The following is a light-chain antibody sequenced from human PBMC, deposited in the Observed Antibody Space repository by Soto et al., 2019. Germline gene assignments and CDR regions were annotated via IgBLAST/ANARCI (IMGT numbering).Light chain of an antibody. J-gene: IGLJ3*02. CDR1: RSDVGGYNF. Sequence: QSALTQPASVSGSPGQSITISCTGTRSDVGGYNFVSWYQQYPGKAPKLMIYEVSYRPSGVSDRFSGSKSGNTASLTISGLQADDEADYYCSSYTSSSARDVLFGGGTKLTVL. CDR2: EVS. V-gene: IGLV2-14*01. CDR3: SSYTSSSARDVL.